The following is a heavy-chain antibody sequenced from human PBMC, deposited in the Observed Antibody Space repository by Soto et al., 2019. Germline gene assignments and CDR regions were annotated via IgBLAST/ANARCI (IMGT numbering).Heavy chain of an antibody. Sequence: QVQLVQSGAEVKKPGASVKVSCKASGYTFTSYGISWVRQAPGQGLEWMGWISAYNGNTNYAQKLQGRVTMTTDTSTSTANMELRSLRSDDTAVYYCARDAPGMYYYDSSGYYLRFDYWGQGTLVTVSS. CDR3: ARDAPGMYYYDSSGYYLRFDY. CDR1: GYTFTSYG. V-gene: IGHV1-18*01. J-gene: IGHJ4*02. D-gene: IGHD3-22*01. CDR2: ISAYNGNT.